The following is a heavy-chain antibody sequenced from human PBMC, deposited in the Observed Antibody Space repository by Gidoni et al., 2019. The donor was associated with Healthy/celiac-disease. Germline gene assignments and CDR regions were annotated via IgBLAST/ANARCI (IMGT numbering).Heavy chain of an antibody. CDR1: GYSISSGYY. CDR2: IYHSGST. Sequence: QVQLQESGPGLVTPSETLSLTCTVSGYSISSGYYWGWIRQPPGKGLEWIGRIYHSGSTYYNPSLKSRVTISVDTSKNQFSLKLSSVTAADTAVYYCAREHGFLEWLPNLGWRDWGQGTLVTVSS. V-gene: IGHV4-38-2*02. D-gene: IGHD3-3*01. J-gene: IGHJ4*02. CDR3: AREHGFLEWLPNLGWRD.